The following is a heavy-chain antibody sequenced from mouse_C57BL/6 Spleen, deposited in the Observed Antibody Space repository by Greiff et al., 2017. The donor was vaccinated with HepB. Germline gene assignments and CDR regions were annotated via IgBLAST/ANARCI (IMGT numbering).Heavy chain of an antibody. J-gene: IGHJ1*03. Sequence: VQLVESGAELARPGASVKMSCKASGYTFTSYTMHWVKQRPGQGLEWIGYINPSSGYTKYNQKFKDKATLTADKSSSTAYMQLSSLTSEDSAVYYCARHYSGSSYCYFDVWGTGTTVTVSS. V-gene: IGHV1-4*01. CDR3: ARHYSGSSYCYFDV. CDR2: INPSSGYT. D-gene: IGHD1-1*01. CDR1: GYTFTSYT.